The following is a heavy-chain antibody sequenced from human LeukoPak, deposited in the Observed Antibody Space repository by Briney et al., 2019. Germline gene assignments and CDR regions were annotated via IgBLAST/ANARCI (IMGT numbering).Heavy chain of an antibody. V-gene: IGHV5-51*01. CDR2: IYPGDSDT. CDR1: GYSFTSYW. CDR3: ARLKSGYDYPNYYYYYMDV. Sequence: GESLKISCQGSGYSFTSYWIGWVRQMPGKGLEWMGIIYPGDSDTRYSPSFQGQVTISADKSISTAYLQWSSLKASDTAMYYCARLKSGYDYPNYYYYYMDVWGKGTTVTVSS. J-gene: IGHJ6*03. D-gene: IGHD5-12*01.